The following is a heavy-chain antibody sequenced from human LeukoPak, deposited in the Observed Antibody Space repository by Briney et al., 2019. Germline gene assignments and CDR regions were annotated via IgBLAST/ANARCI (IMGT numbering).Heavy chain of an antibody. CDR2: MSSDGTNK. J-gene: IGHJ4*02. CDR1: GFTFSNYA. Sequence: GGSLRLSCAASGFTFSNYAMHWVRQAPGKGLEWVAVMSSDGTNKYYAESVKGRFTISRDTSKNTLYLQMSSLRAEDTAVYYCAKDLVYYGSGREMVDYWGQGTLVTVSS. CDR3: AKDLVYYGSGREMVDY. D-gene: IGHD3-10*01. V-gene: IGHV3-30*18.